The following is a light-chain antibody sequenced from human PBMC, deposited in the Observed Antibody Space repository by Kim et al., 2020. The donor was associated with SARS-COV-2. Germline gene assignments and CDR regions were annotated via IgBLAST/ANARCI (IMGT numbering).Light chain of an antibody. V-gene: IGKV1-39*01. CDR1: QSXXTY. J-gene: IGKJ1*01. Sequence: VGDRVTXTCRXXQSXXTYLNWYXXXXGKAPKLLIXGASSSQSGVPSRFSGSGSGTDFTLTISSLQPXXFATYYCQQSYSPPRTFGQGTXVDIK. CDR2: GAS. CDR3: QQSYSPPRT.